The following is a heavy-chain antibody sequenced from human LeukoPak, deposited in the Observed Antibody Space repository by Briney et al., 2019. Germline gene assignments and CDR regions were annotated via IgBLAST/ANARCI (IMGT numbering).Heavy chain of an antibody. CDR2: ITNSGYTM. V-gene: IGHV3-11*01. CDR1: GFTFDDYF. CDR3: ARSRARIAAAVYYFDY. Sequence: GGSLRLSCAAAGFTFDDYFMGWLRQAPGKGLEGVSYITNSGYTMNYADSVRGRFTISKDNAKISLYLHMSGLRAEDTAVYYCARSRARIAAAVYYFDYWGQGTPVTVSS. D-gene: IGHD6-13*01. J-gene: IGHJ4*02.